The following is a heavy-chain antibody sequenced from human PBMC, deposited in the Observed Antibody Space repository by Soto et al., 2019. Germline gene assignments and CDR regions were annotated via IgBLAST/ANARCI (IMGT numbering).Heavy chain of an antibody. J-gene: IGHJ6*02. CDR3: ARDPLVDYYYYGMDV. V-gene: IGHV4-30-4*01. CDR1: GGSIRSGDYY. CDR2: IYYSGST. Sequence: SETLSLTCTVSGGSIRSGDYYWSWIRQPPGKGLEWIGYIYYSGSTFYNPSLKSRVTISVDTSKNQFSLKLSSVTAADTAVYYCARDPLVDYYYYGMDVWGQGTTVT.